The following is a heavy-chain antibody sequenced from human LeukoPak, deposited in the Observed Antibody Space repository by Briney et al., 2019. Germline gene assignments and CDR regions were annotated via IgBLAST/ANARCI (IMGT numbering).Heavy chain of an antibody. CDR2: INSDGSST. V-gene: IGHV3-74*01. CDR1: GFTFSSYW. J-gene: IGHJ4*02. CDR3: ARDFDY. Sequence: SGGSLRLXCAASGFTFSSYWMHWVRRAPGKGLVSVSRINSDGSSTSYADSVKGRFTISRDNAKNTLYLQMNSLRAEDTAVYYCARDFDYWGQGTLATVSS.